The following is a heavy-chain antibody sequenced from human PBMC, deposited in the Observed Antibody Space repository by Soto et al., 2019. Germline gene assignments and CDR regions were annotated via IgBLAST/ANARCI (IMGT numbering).Heavy chain of an antibody. V-gene: IGHV3-20*04. D-gene: IGHD1-26*01. CDR1: GFTFSSYW. CDR3: ARVPPPYTGSYGELHY. Sequence: GGSLRLSCAACGFTFSSYWMHWVRQIPGKGLEWVSGIYWNGGSTGHADSVKGRFTISRDNAKNSLYLQMNSLRAEDTALYYCARVPPPYTGSYGELHYWGQGTLVTVSS. CDR2: IYWNGGST. J-gene: IGHJ4*02.